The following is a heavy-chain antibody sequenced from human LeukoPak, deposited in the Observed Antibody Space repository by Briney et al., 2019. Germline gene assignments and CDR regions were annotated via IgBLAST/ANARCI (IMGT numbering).Heavy chain of an antibody. CDR2: INPNSGDT. D-gene: IGHD5-12*01. CDR3: AREHPGRGYSGYDYFYYYYYCMDV. CDR1: GYTFTGYY. J-gene: IGHJ6*03. V-gene: IGHV1-2*02. Sequence: ASVEVSCKTSGYTFTGYYIHWVRQAPGQGLEWMGGINPNSGDTNYAQKFQGRVTMTRDTSISTAYMELSRLRSDDTAVYYCAREHPGRGYSGYDYFYYYYYCMDVWGKGTTVTVSS.